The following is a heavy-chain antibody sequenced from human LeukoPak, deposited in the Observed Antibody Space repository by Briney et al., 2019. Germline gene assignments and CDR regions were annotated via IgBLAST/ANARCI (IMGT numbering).Heavy chain of an antibody. D-gene: IGHD2-8*01. Sequence: GGSLRLSCAASGFTFSSYEMNWVRQAPGKGLEGVSYISSSGSTIYYADSVKGRFTISRDNAKNSLYLQMNSLRAEDTAVYYCARDGCTNGVCHGLDYWGQGTLVTVSS. J-gene: IGHJ4*02. V-gene: IGHV3-48*03. CDR1: GFTFSSYE. CDR2: ISSSGSTI. CDR3: ARDGCTNGVCHGLDY.